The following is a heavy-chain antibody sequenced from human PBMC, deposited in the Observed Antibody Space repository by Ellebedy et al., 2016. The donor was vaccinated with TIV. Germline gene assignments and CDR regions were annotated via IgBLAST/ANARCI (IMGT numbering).Heavy chain of an antibody. CDR1: GDSVSSNSAT. V-gene: IGHV6-1*01. CDR3: SRSGTGGQFDC. CDR2: TYYRSRWYN. J-gene: IGHJ4*02. Sequence: SQTLSLTCAISGDSVSSNSATWNWIRQSPSGGLEGLGRTYYRSRWYNDYAVSVKSRITITPDTSKNHFSLQLNSVTPEDTAVYFCSRSGTGGQFDCWGQGTLVTVSS. D-gene: IGHD3-10*01.